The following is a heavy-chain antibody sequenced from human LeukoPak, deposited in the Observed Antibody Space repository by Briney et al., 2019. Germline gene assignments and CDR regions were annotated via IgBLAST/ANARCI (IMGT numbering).Heavy chain of an antibody. D-gene: IGHD2-15*01. CDR2: IRYEGNNK. CDR1: GFTFSSYG. J-gene: IGHJ6*03. V-gene: IGHV3-30*02. Sequence: GGCLRLSCAASGFTFSSYGMHWVRQAPGKGLEWVAFIRYEGNNKYYADSVKGRFTISRDNSKNTLYLQMNSLRAEDTAVYYCAKSALDVVVVAATQGDYYYMDVWGKRTTVTVSS. CDR3: AKSALDVVVVAATQGDYYYMDV.